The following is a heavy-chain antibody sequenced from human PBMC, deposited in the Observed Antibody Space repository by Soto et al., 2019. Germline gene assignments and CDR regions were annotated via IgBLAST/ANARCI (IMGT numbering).Heavy chain of an antibody. CDR3: ARDWRGGSYSTRIFDY. V-gene: IGHV1-46*01. CDR1: GYTFTSYY. CDR2: INPSGGST. D-gene: IGHD1-26*01. Sequence: GASVKVSCKASGYTFTSYYMHWVRQAPGQGLEWMGIINPSGGSTSYAQKFQGRVTMTRDTSTSTVYMELSSLRSEDTAVYYCARDWRGGSYSTRIFDYWGQGTLVTVSS. J-gene: IGHJ4*02.